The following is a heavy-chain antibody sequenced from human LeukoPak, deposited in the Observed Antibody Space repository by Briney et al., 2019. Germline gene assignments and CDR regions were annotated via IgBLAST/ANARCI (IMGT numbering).Heavy chain of an antibody. J-gene: IGHJ4*02. CDR3: AKWGDYDVLTGYYVSDF. D-gene: IGHD3-9*01. CDR1: GFIFSNYA. V-gene: IGHV3-23*01. Sequence: PGGSLRLSCAASGFIFSNYAMYWVRQAPGKGLEWVSAISGRSGSTYYADSVKGRFTISRDSSKNTLYLQMNSLRADDTAVYYCAKWGDYDVLTGYYVSDFWGQGILVTVSS. CDR2: ISGRSGST.